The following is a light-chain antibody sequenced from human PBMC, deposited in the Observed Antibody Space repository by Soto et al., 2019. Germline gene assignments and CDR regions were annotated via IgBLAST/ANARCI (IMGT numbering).Light chain of an antibody. J-gene: IGKJ1*01. CDR2: DAS. Sequence: DIQMTQSPSTLAASVGDRVTITCRASQSISSWVAWYQHKPGKAPKLLIYDASSLKSGVPFRFSGSGSGTDFTLTISSLQPDDFATYYCQQYNSYRWTFGQGSKVEIK. V-gene: IGKV1-5*01. CDR1: QSISSW. CDR3: QQYNSYRWT.